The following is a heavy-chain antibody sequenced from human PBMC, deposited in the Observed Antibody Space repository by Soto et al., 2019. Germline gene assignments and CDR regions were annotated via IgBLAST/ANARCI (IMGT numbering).Heavy chain of an antibody. V-gene: IGHV4-34*01. CDR1: GGSFSGYY. J-gene: IGHJ3*02. Sequence: QVQLQQWGAGLLKPSETLSLTCAVYGGSFSGYYWSWIRQPPGKGLEWIGEINHSGSTNYNPSLKSRVTISVDTSKDQCSLKLSSVTAADTAVYYCARWILCSGGSLDRETDAFDIWGQGTMVTVSS. CDR3: ARWILCSGGSLDRETDAFDI. D-gene: IGHD2-15*01. CDR2: INHSGST.